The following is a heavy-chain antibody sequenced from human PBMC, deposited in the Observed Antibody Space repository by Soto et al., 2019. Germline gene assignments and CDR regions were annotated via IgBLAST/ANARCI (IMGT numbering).Heavy chain of an antibody. D-gene: IGHD3-10*01. CDR1: GFTFSSYG. J-gene: IGHJ6*02. V-gene: IGHV3-33*01. Sequence: GGSLRLXCAASGFTFSSYGMHWVRKNPGKGLEWVAVIWYDGSNKYYADSVKGRFTISRDNSKNTLYLQMNSLRAEDTAVYYCAREGVGSGSSYYYYGMDVWGQGTTVTVSS. CDR2: IWYDGSNK. CDR3: AREGVGSGSSYYYYGMDV.